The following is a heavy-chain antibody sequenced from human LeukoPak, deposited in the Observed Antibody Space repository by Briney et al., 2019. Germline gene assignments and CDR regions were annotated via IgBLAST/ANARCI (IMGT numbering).Heavy chain of an antibody. CDR1: GYTFTSYG. V-gene: IGHV1-18*01. CDR3: ARDGTGGNPPYYYYYYMDV. CDR2: ISAYNGNT. D-gene: IGHD4-23*01. J-gene: IGHJ6*03. Sequence: ASVKVSCKASGYTFTSYGISWVRQAPGQGLEWMGWISAYNGNTNYAQKLQGRVTMTTDTSTSTAYMELRSLRSDDTAVYYCARDGTGGNPPYYYYYYMDVWGKGTTVTVSS.